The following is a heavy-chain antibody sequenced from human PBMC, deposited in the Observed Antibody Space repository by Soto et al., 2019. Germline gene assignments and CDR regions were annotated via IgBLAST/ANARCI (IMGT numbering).Heavy chain of an antibody. D-gene: IGHD3-10*01. V-gene: IGHV3-23*01. CDR1: GFTFSSYA. CDR2: ISGSGGST. Sequence: EVQLLESGGGLVQPGASLRLSCAASGFTFSSYAMSWVRQAPGKGLEWVSAISGSGGSTYYADSVKGRFTISRDNSKNTLYLQMNSLRAEDTAVYYCARDNLWFGELVSDYWGQGTLVTVSS. CDR3: ARDNLWFGELVSDY. J-gene: IGHJ4*02.